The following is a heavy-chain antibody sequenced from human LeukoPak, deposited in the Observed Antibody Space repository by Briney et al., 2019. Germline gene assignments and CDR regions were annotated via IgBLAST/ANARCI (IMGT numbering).Heavy chain of an antibody. CDR1: GFTFSSYA. Sequence: PGGSLRLSCAASGFTFSSYAMHWVRQAPGKGLEWVAVISYDGSNKYYVDSVKGRFTISRDNSKNTLYLQMNGLRAEDTAVYYCARDPRGVYYFDYWGQGTLVTVSS. D-gene: IGHD3-10*01. V-gene: IGHV3-30-3*01. J-gene: IGHJ4*02. CDR2: ISYDGSNK. CDR3: ARDPRGVYYFDY.